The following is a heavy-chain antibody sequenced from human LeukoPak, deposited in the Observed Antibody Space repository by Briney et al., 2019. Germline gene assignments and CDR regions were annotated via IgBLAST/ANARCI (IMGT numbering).Heavy chain of an antibody. V-gene: IGHV1-2*02. CDR1: EYTFTGYF. CDR3: ARGGDIAVAGIDYYYGMDV. Sequence: GASVKVSCKASEYTFTGYFMHWVRQAPGQGLEWMGWINPNSGGTNYAQKFQGRVTMTRDTSISTAYMELSRLRSDDTAVYYCARGGDIAVAGIDYYYGMDVWGQGTTVTVSS. J-gene: IGHJ6*02. D-gene: IGHD6-19*01. CDR2: INPNSGGT.